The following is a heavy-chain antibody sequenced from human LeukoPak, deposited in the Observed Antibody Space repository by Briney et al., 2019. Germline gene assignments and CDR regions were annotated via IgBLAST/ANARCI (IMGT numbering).Heavy chain of an antibody. CDR3: ARRNIWDYFDY. V-gene: IGHV4-59*08. J-gene: IGHJ4*02. Sequence: PSETLSLTCTVSGGSISSYYWSWIRQPPGKGLEWIGYIYYSGSTNYNPSLKSRVTISVDTSKNQFSLKPSSVTAADTAVYYCARRNIWDYFDYWGQGTLVTVSS. CDR2: IYYSGST. CDR1: GGSISSYY. D-gene: IGHD3-16*01.